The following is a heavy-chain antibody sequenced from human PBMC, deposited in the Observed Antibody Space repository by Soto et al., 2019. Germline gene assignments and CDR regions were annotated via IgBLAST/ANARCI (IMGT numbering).Heavy chain of an antibody. Sequence: QVQLVESGGGVVQPGRSLRLSCAASGFTFSSYGMHWVRQAPGKGLEWVAVISYDGSNKYYADSVKGRFTISRDNSKNTLYLQMNSLRAEDTAVYYCAKVAAYDYYYGMDVWGQGTTVTVSS. V-gene: IGHV3-30*18. CDR1: GFTFSSYG. CDR3: AKVAAYDYYYGMDV. CDR2: ISYDGSNK. D-gene: IGHD6-19*01. J-gene: IGHJ6*02.